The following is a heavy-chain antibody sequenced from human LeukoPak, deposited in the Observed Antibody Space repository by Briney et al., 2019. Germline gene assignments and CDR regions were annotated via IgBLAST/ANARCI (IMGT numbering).Heavy chain of an antibody. J-gene: IGHJ4*02. Sequence: SETLSLTCTVSGGSISSYYWSWIRQPPGKGLEWIGYIYYSGSTNHNPSLKSRVTISVDKSKNQFSLKLSSVTAADTAVYYCARPYYYDSSGYYYWGQGTLVTVSS. CDR2: IYYSGST. D-gene: IGHD3-22*01. CDR3: ARPYYYDSSGYYY. CDR1: GGSISSYY. V-gene: IGHV4-59*12.